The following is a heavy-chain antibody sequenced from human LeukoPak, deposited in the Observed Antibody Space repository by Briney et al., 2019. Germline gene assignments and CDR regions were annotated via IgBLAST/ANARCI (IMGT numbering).Heavy chain of an antibody. D-gene: IGHD3-3*01. CDR2: INPNSGGI. J-gene: IGHJ6*02. CDR3: ARGLHITIFGVLTREKMDV. V-gene: IGHV1-2*02. Sequence: ASVKDSCKASGYTFTGQYIHWVRQAPGQGLEGMGLINPNSGGIKYTQNFQDRVTMTRDMSISTAYMELRMLRFDDTAVYYCARGLHITIFGVLTREKMDVWGQGTTVTVSS. CDR1: GYTFTGQY.